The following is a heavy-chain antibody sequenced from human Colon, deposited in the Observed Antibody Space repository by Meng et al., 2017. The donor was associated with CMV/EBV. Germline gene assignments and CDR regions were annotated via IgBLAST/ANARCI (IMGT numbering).Heavy chain of an antibody. CDR1: GFSFTTTGAG. CDR2: IHWDDDK. Sequence: ITLEGAGPALVIATPILTLTCSFSGFSFTTTGAGVAWVRQPPGKALELLALIHWDDDKRYSPSLKNRLNITKDTSKNQVVLLMTDLDPAETGAFYCAGNSLTILTDWGQGALVTVSS. CDR3: AGNSLTILTD. V-gene: IGHV2-5*02. D-gene: IGHD2-8*02. J-gene: IGHJ4*02.